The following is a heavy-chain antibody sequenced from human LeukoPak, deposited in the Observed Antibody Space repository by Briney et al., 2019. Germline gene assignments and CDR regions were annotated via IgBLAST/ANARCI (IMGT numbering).Heavy chain of an antibody. CDR1: GFTLNTNY. CDR3: ASQRFLEWFHYYYMDV. J-gene: IGHJ6*03. D-gene: IGHD3-3*01. CDR2: IYAGGNT. Sequence: GGSLRLSCAASGFTLNTNYMSWVRQVPGKGLEWVSVIYAGGNTYYADSVKERFTISRDNSRNTLYLQMNSLRAEDTAVYYCASQRFLEWFHYYYMDVWGKGTTVTVSS. V-gene: IGHV3-66*04.